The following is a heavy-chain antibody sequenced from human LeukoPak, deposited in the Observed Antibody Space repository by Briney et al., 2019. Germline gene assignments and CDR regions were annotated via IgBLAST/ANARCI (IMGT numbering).Heavy chain of an antibody. D-gene: IGHD5-12*01. V-gene: IGHV3-74*01. CDR3: ARERGYSGYDSREYNYFDY. CDR2: INSDGSST. J-gene: IGHJ4*02. CDR1: GFTFSSYW. Sequence: GGSLRLSCAASGFTFSSYWMHWVRQAPGKGLVWVSRINSDGSSTSYADSVKGRFTISRDNAKNTLYLQMKSLRTEDTAVYYCARERGYSGYDSREYNYFDYWGQGTLVTVSS.